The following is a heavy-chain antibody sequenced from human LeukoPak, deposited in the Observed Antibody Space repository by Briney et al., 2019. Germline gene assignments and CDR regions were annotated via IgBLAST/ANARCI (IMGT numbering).Heavy chain of an antibody. D-gene: IGHD2-8*01. Sequence: GGSLRLSCAASGMTFSHYWMSWVRQTPGKGLEWLAHINQDESEKYYLDSVRGRFTISRDNAKNSLYLQMHSLTADDTALYYCARYCTFRACSGTKYDSWGPGTLVTVSS. CDR2: INQDESEK. V-gene: IGHV3-7*03. CDR3: ARYCTFRACSGTKYDS. CDR1: GMTFSHYW. J-gene: IGHJ4*02.